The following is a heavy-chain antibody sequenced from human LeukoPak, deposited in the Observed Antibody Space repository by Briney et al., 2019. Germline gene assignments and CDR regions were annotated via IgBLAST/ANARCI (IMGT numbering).Heavy chain of an antibody. CDR3: AREILPHCRGYSCSSGSALDV. CDR1: GFTFSSYG. J-gene: IGHJ3*01. CDR2: ISYDGSNK. D-gene: IGHD2-15*01. V-gene: IGHV3-30*03. Sequence: GRSLRLSCAASGFTFSSYGMHWVRQAPGKGLEWVAVISYDGSNKYYADSVKGRFTISRGNAKSSLYLQMDTLRAGDTAVYFCAREILPHCRGYSCSSGSALDVWGQGTMVIVSS.